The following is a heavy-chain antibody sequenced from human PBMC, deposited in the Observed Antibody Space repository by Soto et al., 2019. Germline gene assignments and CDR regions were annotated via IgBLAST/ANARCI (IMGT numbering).Heavy chain of an antibody. CDR3: ATDDYGICPY. CDR2: IDPRSGGT. CDR1: GYPFTTYY. J-gene: IGHJ4*02. V-gene: IGHV1-2*04. Sequence: HVQLVQSGTEVKKPGASVRVSCMVSGYPFTTYYIHWVRQAPGQGLEWMGWIDPRSGGTVYEQKFQGCVTMTRDPSISTVHMDLSGLTSDDTALYYSATDDYGICPYWGQGRLVTVSS. D-gene: IGHD3-10*01.